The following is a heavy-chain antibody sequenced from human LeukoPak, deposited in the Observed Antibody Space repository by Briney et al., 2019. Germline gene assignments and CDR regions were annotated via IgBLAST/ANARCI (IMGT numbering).Heavy chain of an antibody. CDR3: AKRSGYTTGWFFDF. J-gene: IGHJ4*02. CDR1: GFQFGGFV. Sequence: GGSLRLSCAASGFQFGGFVMHWVRQAPGQGLEWVSSISGDGENTYYTASVRGRFTISRDNSKNTLFLQMNSLRAEDTAVFYCAKRSGYTTGWFFDFWGQGTLVTVSS. CDR2: ISGDGENT. V-gene: IGHV3-23*01. D-gene: IGHD6-19*01.